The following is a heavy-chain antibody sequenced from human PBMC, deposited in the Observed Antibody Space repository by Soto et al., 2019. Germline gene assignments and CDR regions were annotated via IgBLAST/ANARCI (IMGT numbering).Heavy chain of an antibody. CDR3: ARSGPYSYGLAPFDY. CDR1: GGSFSGYY. CDR2: INHSGST. Sequence: SETLSLTCAVYGGSFSGYYWSWIRQPPEKGLGWIGEINHSGSTNYNPSLKSRVTISVDTSKNQFSLKLSSVTAADTAVYYCARSGPYSYGLAPFDYWGQGTLVTVSS. V-gene: IGHV4-34*01. J-gene: IGHJ4*02. D-gene: IGHD5-18*01.